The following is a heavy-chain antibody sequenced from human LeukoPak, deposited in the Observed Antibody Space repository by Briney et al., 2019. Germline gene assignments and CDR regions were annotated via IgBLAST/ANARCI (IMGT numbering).Heavy chain of an antibody. Sequence: GGSLRLSCAASGFTSSSYGMHWVRQAPGKGLEWVAVIWYDGSNKYYADSVKGRFTISRDNSKNTLYLQMNSLRAEDTAVYYCARATPVGAHGYYYYYGMDVWGQGTTVTVSS. D-gene: IGHD1-26*01. CDR3: ARATPVGAHGYYYYYGMDV. V-gene: IGHV3-33*01. CDR1: GFTSSSYG. CDR2: IWYDGSNK. J-gene: IGHJ6*02.